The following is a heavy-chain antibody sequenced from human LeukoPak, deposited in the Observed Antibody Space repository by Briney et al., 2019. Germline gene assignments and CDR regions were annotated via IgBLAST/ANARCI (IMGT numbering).Heavy chain of an antibody. CDR1: GFIFSSYG. CDR2: IWYDGSNK. J-gene: IGHJ4*02. CDR3: ARDVEGTLDY. V-gene: IGHV3-33*01. D-gene: IGHD1-14*01. Sequence: GGSLTLSCAASGFIFSSYGMHWVRQAPGKGLEWVAVIWYDGSNKYYADSVKGRFTISRYNSKNTLYLQMNSLRAEDTAVYYCARDVEGTLDYWGQGTLVTVSS.